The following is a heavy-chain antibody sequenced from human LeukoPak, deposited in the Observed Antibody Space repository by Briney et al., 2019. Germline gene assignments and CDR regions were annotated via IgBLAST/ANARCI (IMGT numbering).Heavy chain of an antibody. J-gene: IGHJ4*02. CDR2: ISGSGGTA. CDR1: GFTFSIYA. Sequence: GGSLRLSCAASGFTFSIYAMSWVRQAPGKGLEWVSAISGSGGTAYYADSVKGRFTISRDNAKNSLYLQMNSLRAEDTALYYCAKGSYSGYDQASFDYWGQGTLVTVSS. CDR3: AKGSYSGYDQASFDY. D-gene: IGHD5-12*01. V-gene: IGHV3-23*01.